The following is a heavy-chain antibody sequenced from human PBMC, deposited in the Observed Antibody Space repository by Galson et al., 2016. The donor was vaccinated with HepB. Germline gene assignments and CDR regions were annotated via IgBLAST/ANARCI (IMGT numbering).Heavy chain of an antibody. D-gene: IGHD5-12*01. CDR3: AKGLRFSYSYGMDV. CDR1: GFTFDEYA. CDR2: ISRNSGSV. J-gene: IGHJ6*02. Sequence: SLRLSCAASGFTFDEYAMHWVRQAPGKGLEWVSGISRNSGSVGYADSVKGRFTMSRDNAKNSRYLQMNSLRAEDTALYYCAKGLRFSYSYGMDVWGQGTTVTVSS. V-gene: IGHV3-9*01.